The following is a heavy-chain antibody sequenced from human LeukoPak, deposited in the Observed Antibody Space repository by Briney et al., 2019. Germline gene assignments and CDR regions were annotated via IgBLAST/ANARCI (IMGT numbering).Heavy chain of an antibody. CDR1: GYTFTSYA. CDR2: INTNTGNP. Sequence: ASVKVSCKASGYTFTSYAMNWVRQAPGQGLEWMGWINTNTGNPTYAQGFTGRFVFSLDTSVSTAYLQISSLKAEDTAVYYCAREGSGDYHYYYYYGMDVWGQGTTVTVSS. CDR3: AREGSGDYHYYYYYGMDV. J-gene: IGHJ6*02. V-gene: IGHV7-4-1*02. D-gene: IGHD4-17*01.